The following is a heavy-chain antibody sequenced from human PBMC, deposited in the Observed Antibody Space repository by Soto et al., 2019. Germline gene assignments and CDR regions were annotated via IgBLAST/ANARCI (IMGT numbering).Heavy chain of an antibody. CDR2: IIPIFGTA. Sequence: SVKVSCKASGGTFSSQAISWVRQAPRQGLEWMGGIIPIFGTANYSQKFQGRVTIIADESTRTAHMELSSLRSEDTAVYYCARGVSSVQMERRHGMDVWGQGTKVTVSS. V-gene: IGHV1-69*13. CDR3: ARGVSSVQMERRHGMDV. J-gene: IGHJ6*02. D-gene: IGHD1-1*01. CDR1: GGTFSSQA.